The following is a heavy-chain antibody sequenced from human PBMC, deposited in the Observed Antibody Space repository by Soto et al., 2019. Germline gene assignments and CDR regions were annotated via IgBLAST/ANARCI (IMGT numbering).Heavy chain of an antibody. CDR2: IYWDDDK. Sequence: QITLKESGPTLVKPTQTLTLTCTFSGFSLSTSAVGVGWIRQPPGKALEWLALIYWDDDKRYIPSLKSRLTITKDTSKNQVVLTMTNMDPVDTATYYCAYRKGGHNYYYYGVDVWGQGTTVTVSS. V-gene: IGHV2-5*02. D-gene: IGHD3-16*01. J-gene: IGHJ6*02. CDR3: AYRKGGHNYYYYGVDV. CDR1: GFSLSTSAVG.